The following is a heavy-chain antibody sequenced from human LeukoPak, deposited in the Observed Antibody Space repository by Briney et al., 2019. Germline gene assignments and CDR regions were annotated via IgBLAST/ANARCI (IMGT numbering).Heavy chain of an antibody. Sequence: SETLSLTCAVYGGSFSGYYWSWIRQPPGKGLEWIGEINHSGSTNYNPSLKSRVTISVDTSKNQFSLKLSSVTAADTAAYYCASRAGYSSGRRRDWYFDLWGRGTLVTVSS. CDR3: ASRAGYSSGRRRDWYFDL. D-gene: IGHD6-19*01. V-gene: IGHV4-34*01. CDR2: INHSGST. J-gene: IGHJ2*01. CDR1: GGSFSGYY.